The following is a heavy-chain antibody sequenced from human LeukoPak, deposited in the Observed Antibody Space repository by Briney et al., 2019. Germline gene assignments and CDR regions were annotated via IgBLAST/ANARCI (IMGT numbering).Heavy chain of an antibody. CDR3: ARELRYNYYYYGMDV. D-gene: IGHD3-9*01. J-gene: IGHJ6*02. Sequence: PGGSVRLSCAASGVTFSSYAMHWVRQAPGKGLEWVEVISYDGSNKYYADSVKGRFTISRDNSKNTLYLQMNSLRAEDTAVYYCARELRYNYYYYGMDVWGQGTTVTVSS. V-gene: IGHV3-30-3*01. CDR2: ISYDGSNK. CDR1: GVTFSSYA.